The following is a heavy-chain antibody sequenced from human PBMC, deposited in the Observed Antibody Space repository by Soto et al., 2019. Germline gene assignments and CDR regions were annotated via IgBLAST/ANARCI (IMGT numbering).Heavy chain of an antibody. Sequence: EVQLVESGGGSVQPGGSLRLSCAASGFTFSNYDMHWVRQTTGKGLEWVSAIGPTGDPYYPGSVKGRFTISRDNAKNSLYLQMNSLTVEDTGVYFCGRATSGWYSEVDFWGQGTLVTVPS. D-gene: IGHD6-19*01. CDR1: GFTFSNYD. J-gene: IGHJ4*02. CDR3: GRATSGWYSEVDF. CDR2: IGPTGDP. V-gene: IGHV3-13*05.